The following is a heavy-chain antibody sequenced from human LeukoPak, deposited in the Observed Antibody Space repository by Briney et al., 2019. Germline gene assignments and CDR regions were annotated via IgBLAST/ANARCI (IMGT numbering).Heavy chain of an antibody. Sequence: GGSLRLSCVASGFTFGKYWMSWVRQAPGKGLEWVANIKLDGSERNYVDSVKGRFTISRDNAKNSLYLQMNSLRAEDTAVFYCARDQYDTWSRRGNFDSWGQGTLVIVSS. D-gene: IGHD3-3*01. CDR1: GFTFGKYW. CDR2: IKLDGSER. J-gene: IGHJ4*02. V-gene: IGHV3-7*03. CDR3: ARDQYDTWSRRGNFDS.